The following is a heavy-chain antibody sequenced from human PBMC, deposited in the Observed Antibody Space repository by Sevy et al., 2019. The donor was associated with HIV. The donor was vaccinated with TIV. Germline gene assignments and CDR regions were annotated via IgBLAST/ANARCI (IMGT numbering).Heavy chain of an antibody. J-gene: IGHJ4*02. CDR3: ARGNAVTARGDYFDS. D-gene: IGHD2-21*02. Sequence: ASVNVSCKASRGTFSNYGISWVRQAPGQGLEWVGWIVPFFGTANYAQKVQGRVTITTDESTSTAYMELSSLRSEDTAVYFCARGNAVTARGDYFDSWGQGTLVTVSS. CDR1: RGTFSNYG. V-gene: IGHV1-69*05. CDR2: IVPFFGTA.